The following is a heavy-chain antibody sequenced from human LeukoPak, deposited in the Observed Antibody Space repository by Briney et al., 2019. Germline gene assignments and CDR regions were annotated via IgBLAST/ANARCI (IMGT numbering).Heavy chain of an antibody. D-gene: IGHD1-1*01. Sequence: ASVKVSCKVSGYTLTELSMHWVRQAPGKGLEWMGGFDPEDGETIYAQKFQGRVTMTEDTSTDTAYMELSSLRSEDTAVYYCATFRLERPSRQPTDVWGKGTTVTVSS. CDR2: FDPEDGET. CDR3: ATFRLERPSRQPTDV. V-gene: IGHV1-24*01. CDR1: GYTLTELS. J-gene: IGHJ6*04.